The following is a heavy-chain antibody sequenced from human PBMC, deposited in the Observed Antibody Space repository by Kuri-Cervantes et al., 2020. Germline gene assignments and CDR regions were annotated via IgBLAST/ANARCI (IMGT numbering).Heavy chain of an antibody. CDR2: ISWDGGST. D-gene: IGHD2-2*01. V-gene: IGHV3-43D*04. J-gene: IGHJ4*02. Sequence: GGSLRLSCAASGFTFDDYAMHWVRQAPGKGLEWVSLISWDGGSTYYADSVKGRFTISRDNSKNSLYLQMSSLRAEDTALYYCAKDRSSTSYFYFDYWGQGTLVTVSS. CDR3: AKDRSSTSYFYFDY. CDR1: GFTFDDYA.